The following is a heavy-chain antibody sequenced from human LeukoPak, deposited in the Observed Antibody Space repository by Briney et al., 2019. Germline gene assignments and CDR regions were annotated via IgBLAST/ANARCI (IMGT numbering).Heavy chain of an antibody. V-gene: IGHV7-4-1*02. CDR1: GYTFCTNA. CDR2: INTGNGKP. CDR3: ARAEAKVALGEVY. Sequence: ASVKVSCKASGYTFCTNAMNWGRQAPRQGLEWMGWINTGNGKPTYAQAFTRRFVSSLDTSSSTPYLQNSSLEAADTAVYYCARAEAKVALGEVYWGQGSLVSVSS. J-gene: IGHJ4*02. D-gene: IGHD3-16*01.